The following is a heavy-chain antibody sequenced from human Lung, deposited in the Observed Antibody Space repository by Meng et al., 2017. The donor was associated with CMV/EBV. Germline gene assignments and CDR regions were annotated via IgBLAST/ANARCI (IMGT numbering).Heavy chain of an antibody. V-gene: IGHV3-23*03. CDR1: GSTFSSYV. CDR2: IHSGGSST. D-gene: IGHD2-2*01. Sequence: SCAASGSTFSSYVMSWVRQAPGKGLEWVSVIHSGGSSTYYADSVKGRFTISRDNSKNTLYLQMNSLRAEATAVYYCTKVRGYCSSTSCSPLHYWXQGTXVT. CDR3: TKVRGYCSSTSCSPLHY. J-gene: IGHJ4*02.